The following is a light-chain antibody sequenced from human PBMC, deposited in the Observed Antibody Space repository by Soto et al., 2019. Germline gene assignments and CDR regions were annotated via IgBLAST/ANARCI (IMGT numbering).Light chain of an antibody. V-gene: IGKV1-27*01. J-gene: IGKJ3*01. CDR3: QKYNWPPFT. CDR2: AAS. CDR1: QGISSY. Sequence: DIQMTQSPSSLSASVGDRATISCRASQGISSYLAWYQQKPGKAPRLLIYAASTLQSGVSFRFTGSGSGTDFTLTISSLQPEDVATYYCQKYNWPPFTFGPGTKVDIK.